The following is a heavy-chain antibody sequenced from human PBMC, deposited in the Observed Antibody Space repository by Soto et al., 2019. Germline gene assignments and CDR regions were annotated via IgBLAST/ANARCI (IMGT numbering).Heavy chain of an antibody. CDR2: IYPGDSDT. D-gene: IGHD2-21*01. V-gene: IGHV5-51*01. CDR1: GYSFTSYW. J-gene: IGHJ6*02. Sequence: PGESLKISCKGSGYSFTSYWIGWVRQMPGKGLEWMGIIYPGDSDTRYSPSFQGQVTISADKSISTAYLQWSSLKASDTAMYYCARLSFLRWPKPYYYGMDVWGQGTTVTVSS. CDR3: ARLSFLRWPKPYYYGMDV.